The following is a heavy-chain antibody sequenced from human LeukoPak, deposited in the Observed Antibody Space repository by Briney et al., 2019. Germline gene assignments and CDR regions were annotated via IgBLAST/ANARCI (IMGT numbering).Heavy chain of an antibody. V-gene: IGHV3-7*01. CDR3: ARDNGDGPKEY. CDR1: GFTFTRYW. D-gene: IGHD2-8*01. J-gene: IGHJ4*02. CDR2: IREDGSEK. Sequence: GGSLRLSCAASGFTFTRYWMSWVRQAPGKGLEWVANIREDGSEKYYVDSVKGRFTISRDNAKNSLYLQMNSLRAEDTAVYFCARDNGDGPKEYWGQGTLVTVFS.